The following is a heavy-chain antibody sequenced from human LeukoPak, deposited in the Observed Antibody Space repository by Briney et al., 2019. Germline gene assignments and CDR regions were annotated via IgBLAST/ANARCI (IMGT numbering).Heavy chain of an antibody. Sequence: PGGSLRLSCAASGFTFSSYWMSWVRQAPGKGLEWVANIKQDGSEKYYVDSVKGRFTISRDNAKNSLYLQMNSLRAEDTAVYHCARDHHSGSWYPILDFDYWGQGTLVTVSS. CDR1: GFTFSSYW. D-gene: IGHD6-13*01. V-gene: IGHV3-7*01. J-gene: IGHJ4*02. CDR3: ARDHHSGSWYPILDFDY. CDR2: IKQDGSEK.